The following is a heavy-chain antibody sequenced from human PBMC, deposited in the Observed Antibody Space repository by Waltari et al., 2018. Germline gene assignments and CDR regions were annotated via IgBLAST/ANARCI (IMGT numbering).Heavy chain of an antibody. J-gene: IGHJ6*02. CDR1: GGSFSSYS. Sequence: QVRLVQSGAEVKKPGSSVKVSCKAFGGSFSSYSFNWVRQAPGQGLDWMGGIIPVFGTANYAQKFQDRLAITADESTSTAYMELSSLRSEDTAAYYCTTSSYCGTTTCYQYYGMDVWGQGTTVTVSS. CDR2: IIPVFGTA. V-gene: IGHV1-69*01. D-gene: IGHD2-2*01. CDR3: TTSSYCGTTTCYQYYGMDV.